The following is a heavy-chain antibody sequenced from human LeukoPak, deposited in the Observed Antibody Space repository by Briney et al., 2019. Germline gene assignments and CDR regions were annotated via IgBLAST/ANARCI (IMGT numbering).Heavy chain of an antibody. D-gene: IGHD1-26*01. Sequence: SETLSLTCNVSGDSVSSGIYYWNWIRQPPGKGLEWIGYIYYSGSTNYNPSLKSRVTISVDTSKNQFSLHLSSVTAADTAVYYCAKRSTKDSGFDFWGQGTLVTVSS. CDR1: GDSVSSGIYY. CDR3: AKRSTKDSGFDF. V-gene: IGHV4-61*01. CDR2: IYYSGST. J-gene: IGHJ4*02.